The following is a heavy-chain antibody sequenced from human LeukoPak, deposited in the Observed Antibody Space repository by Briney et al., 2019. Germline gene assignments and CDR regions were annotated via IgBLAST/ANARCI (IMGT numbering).Heavy chain of an antibody. J-gene: IGHJ6*04. CDR3: ARVGRDCSGGSCYPYYYYGMDV. CDR2: ISSSGSTI. Sequence: GSLRLSCAASGFTFSDYYMSWIRQAPGKGLEWVSYISSSGSTIYYADSVKGRFTISRDNAKNSLYLQMNSLRAEDTAVYYCARVGRDCSGGSCYPYYYYGMDVGGKGTTVTVPS. D-gene: IGHD2-15*01. V-gene: IGHV3-11*01. CDR1: GFTFSDYY.